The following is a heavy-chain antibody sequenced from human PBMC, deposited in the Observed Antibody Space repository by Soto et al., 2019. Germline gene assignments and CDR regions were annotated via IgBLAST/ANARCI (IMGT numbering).Heavy chain of an antibody. D-gene: IGHD6-19*01. CDR1: GGSIGSISYY. J-gene: IGHJ4*02. CDR3: ARHGYTSGRTYFDY. Sequence: QLQLQESGPGLVKPSETLSLTCTVSGGSIGSISYYLGWIRHPPGKGLEWSGSIYDRGSTYSNPSLKSRLTTTFDTYKNQFSLKLTSVTAADTAVYYCARHGYTSGRTYFDYWGQGTLVTVSS. CDR2: IYDRGST. V-gene: IGHV4-39*01.